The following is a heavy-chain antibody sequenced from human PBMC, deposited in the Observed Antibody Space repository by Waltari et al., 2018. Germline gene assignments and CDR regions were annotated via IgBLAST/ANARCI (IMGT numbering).Heavy chain of an antibody. V-gene: IGHV1-69*01. D-gene: IGHD3-3*01. Sequence: QVHLMQSGAEVDKPGSSVKFSCNASGGTFSNFAISWVRQAPGQGLEWVGGIIPKFSMTTYAQKFQGRVTITADESTTTAYMDLRSLRSEDTAVYYCTTAIFGVVYWGQGIPVTVSS. CDR2: IIPKFSMT. J-gene: IGHJ1*01. CDR1: GGTFSNFA. CDR3: TTAIFGVVY.